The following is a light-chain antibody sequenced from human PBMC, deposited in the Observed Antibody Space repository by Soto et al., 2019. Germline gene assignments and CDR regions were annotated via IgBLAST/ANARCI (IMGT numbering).Light chain of an antibody. V-gene: IGKV3-11*01. CDR2: DAS. CDR3: QQRSTSLT. J-gene: IGKJ4*01. CDR1: QSVSSY. Sequence: EIVLAQSPATLSLSPGERATLSCRASQSVSSYLAWYQQKPGQAPRLLIYDASNRATGIPARFSGSGSGTDFTLTISSLEPEYFAVYYCQQRSTSLTFGGGTKFDIK.